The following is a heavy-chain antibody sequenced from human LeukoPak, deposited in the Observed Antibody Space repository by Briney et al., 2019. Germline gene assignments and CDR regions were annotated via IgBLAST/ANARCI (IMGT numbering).Heavy chain of an antibody. Sequence: SETLSPTCSVSGGSIFSSYWNWIRQPPGKGLEWIGYIYSNGISNYSPSLRSRGTISIAPSKNQFSLRLTSVTAADTAMYYCARRAYYDSSGYHPTAGYFDLWGRGTLVTVSS. D-gene: IGHD3-22*01. CDR1: GGSIFSSY. CDR3: ARRAYYDSSGYHPTAGYFDL. V-gene: IGHV4-4*08. CDR2: IYSNGIS. J-gene: IGHJ2*01.